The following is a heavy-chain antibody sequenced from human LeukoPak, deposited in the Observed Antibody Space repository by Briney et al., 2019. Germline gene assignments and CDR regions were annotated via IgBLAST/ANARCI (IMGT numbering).Heavy chain of an antibody. CDR1: GCTFSSYA. CDR3: ARDRSWLRASYFDY. D-gene: IGHD5-12*01. CDR2: IIPILGIA. Sequence: SVKVSCKASGCTFSSYAISWVRQAPGQGLEWIGKIIPILGIANYAQKFQGRVTITADKSTSTAYMELSSLGSEDTAVYYCARDRSWLRASYFDYWGQGTLLTVSS. J-gene: IGHJ4*02. V-gene: IGHV1-69*04.